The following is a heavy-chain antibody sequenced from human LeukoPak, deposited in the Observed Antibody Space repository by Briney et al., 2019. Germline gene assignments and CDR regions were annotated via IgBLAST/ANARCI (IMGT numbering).Heavy chain of an antibody. CDR2: ISAYNGNT. CDR3: ARVDYYDSSGYLRRGFDP. D-gene: IGHD3-22*01. Sequence: GASVKVSCKASDYTFTSYGISWVRQAPGQGLEWMGWISAYNGNTNYAQKLQGRVTMTTDTSTSTAYMELRSLRSDDTAVYYCARVDYYDSSGYLRRGFDPWGQGTLVTVSS. J-gene: IGHJ5*02. V-gene: IGHV1-18*01. CDR1: DYTFTSYG.